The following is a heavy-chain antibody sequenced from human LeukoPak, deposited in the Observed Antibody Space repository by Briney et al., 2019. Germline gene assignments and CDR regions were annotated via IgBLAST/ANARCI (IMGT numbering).Heavy chain of an antibody. D-gene: IGHD3-10*02. CDR3: STVVRGFIRGAFDI. CDR1: GFTFSSNA. J-gene: IGHJ3*02. V-gene: IGHV3-23*01. CDR2: ISGSGGST. Sequence: PGGSLSLSCAASGFTFSSNAMNWVRQAPGKGLECVSLISGSGGSTYYADSVRGRFTISRDNSKNRLYLQMNSLIAEDTGLYYGSTVVRGFIRGAFDIRGQGGMVTVSS.